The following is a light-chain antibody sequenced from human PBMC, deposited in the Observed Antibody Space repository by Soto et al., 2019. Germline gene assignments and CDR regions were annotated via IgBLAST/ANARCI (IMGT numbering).Light chain of an antibody. CDR3: CSYVGSSTWV. CDR2: EGS. J-gene: IGLJ3*02. Sequence: QSVLTQPASVSGSPGQSITISCTRTSSDIGSYVSWYQQDPGKAPKLMIYEGSKRPSGVSNRFSGSKSGNTASLTISGLQAEDEADYYCCSYVGSSTWVFGGGTQLTVL. V-gene: IGLV2-23*01. CDR1: SSDIGSY.